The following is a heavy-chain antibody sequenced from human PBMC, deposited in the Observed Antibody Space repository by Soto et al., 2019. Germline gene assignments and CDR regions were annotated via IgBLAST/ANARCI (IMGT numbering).Heavy chain of an antibody. CDR3: ARDPGIGYCSSTSCAASYYYYMDV. Sequence: GGSLRLSCAASGFPFSSYWRHWVRQAPGKGLVWVSRINSDGSSTSYADSVKGRFTISRDNAKNTLYLQMNSLRAEDTAVYYCARDPGIGYCSSTSCAASYYYYMDVWGKGTTVTVSS. V-gene: IGHV3-74*01. CDR1: GFPFSSYW. D-gene: IGHD2-2*01. CDR2: INSDGSST. J-gene: IGHJ6*03.